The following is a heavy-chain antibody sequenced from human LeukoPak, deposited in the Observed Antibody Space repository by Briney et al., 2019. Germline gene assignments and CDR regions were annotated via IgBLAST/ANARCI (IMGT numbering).Heavy chain of an antibody. J-gene: IGHJ6*02. CDR3: AKDEAAADPYYYYGMDV. Sequence: GGSLRLSCAASGFTFSSYGMHWVRQAPGKGLEWVAVISYDGSNKYYADSVKGRFTISGDNSKNTLYLQMNSLRAEDTAVYYCAKDEAAADPYYYYGMDVWGQGTTVTVSS. CDR1: GFTFSSYG. V-gene: IGHV3-30*18. D-gene: IGHD6-13*01. CDR2: ISYDGSNK.